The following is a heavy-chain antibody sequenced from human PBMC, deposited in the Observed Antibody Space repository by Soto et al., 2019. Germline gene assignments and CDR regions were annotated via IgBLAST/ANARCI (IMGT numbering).Heavy chain of an antibody. CDR2: INGYNGNT. Sequence: QVQLVQSGAEVKKPGASVKVSCKASGYTFTTYGIIWVRQAPGQGLEWMGWINGYNGNTNNALKLQGRVTMTTDTSTSTAYMELRSLRSDDTAVYYCARDPVAGTYFDYWGQGTLVTVSS. CDR1: GYTFTTYG. J-gene: IGHJ4*02. D-gene: IGHD6-19*01. V-gene: IGHV1-18*01. CDR3: ARDPVAGTYFDY.